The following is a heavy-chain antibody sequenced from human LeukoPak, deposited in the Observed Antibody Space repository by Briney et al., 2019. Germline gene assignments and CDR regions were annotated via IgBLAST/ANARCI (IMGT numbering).Heavy chain of an antibody. CDR3: ARRLCSSLTCNIGPSGNWLDP. J-gene: IGHJ5*02. CDR1: GGSMSNYW. V-gene: IGHV4-59*08. CDR2: IYYDGST. Sequence: SETLSLTCTVSGGSMSNYWWNWIRQPPGKGLEWIGYIYYDGSTSYNPALNSRVTISIETSKNQSSLKLNSVTAADTAVYYCARRLCSSLTCNIGPSGNWLDPWGQGTLVTVSS. D-gene: IGHD2-2*02.